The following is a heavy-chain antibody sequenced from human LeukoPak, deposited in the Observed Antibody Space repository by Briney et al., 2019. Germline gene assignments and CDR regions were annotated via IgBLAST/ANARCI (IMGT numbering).Heavy chain of an antibody. Sequence: ASVKVSSKVSGYTLTELSMHWVRQAPGKGLEWMGGFDPEDGETIYAQKFQGRVTMTEDTSTDTAYMELSSLRPEDTAVYYCATRKLWELLLFDYWGQGTLVTVSS. CDR3: ATRKLWELLLFDY. CDR2: FDPEDGET. CDR1: GYTLTELS. J-gene: IGHJ4*02. V-gene: IGHV1-24*01. D-gene: IGHD1-26*01.